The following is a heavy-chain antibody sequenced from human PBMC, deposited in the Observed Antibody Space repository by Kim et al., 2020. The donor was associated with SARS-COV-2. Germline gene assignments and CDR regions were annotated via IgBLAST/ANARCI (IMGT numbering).Heavy chain of an antibody. Sequence: GGSLRLSCAASGFTFSSYGMHWVRQAPGKGLEWVAVIWYDGSNKYYADSVKGRFTISRDNSKNTLYLQMNSLRAEDTAVYYCARESRERLLCFDYWGQGTLAAVSA. J-gene: IGHJ4*02. D-gene: IGHD1-26*01. CDR3: ARESRERLLCFDY. CDR1: GFTFSSYG. CDR2: IWYDGSNK. V-gene: IGHV3-33*01.